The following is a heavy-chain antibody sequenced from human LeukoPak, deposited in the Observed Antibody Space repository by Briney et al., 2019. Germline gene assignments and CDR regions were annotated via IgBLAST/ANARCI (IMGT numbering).Heavy chain of an antibody. D-gene: IGHD2-15*01. J-gene: IGHJ5*02. CDR2: INHSGST. CDR1: GGSFSGYY. CDR3: ARQRVAAVDMDNWFDP. V-gene: IGHV4-34*01. Sequence: SETLSLTCAVYGGSFSGYYWSWIRQPPGKGLEWIGEINHSGSTNYNPSLKSRVTISVDTSKNQFSLKLSSVTAADTAVYYCARQRVAAVDMDNWFDPWGQGTLVTVSS.